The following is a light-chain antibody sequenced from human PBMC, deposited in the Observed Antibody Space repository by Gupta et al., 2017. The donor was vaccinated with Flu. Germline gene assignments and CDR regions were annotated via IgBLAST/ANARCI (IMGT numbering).Light chain of an antibody. CDR1: KGISNY. CDR3: LRYNCYSYT. Sequence: DIQMTQSPSSLSASVGDRVTITCRACKGISNYLAWFQQKPGKAPKSLIYASSNLQSGVPSKFTRCGSGTDFTLTIRTLQPEDFATFYCLRYNCYSYTSAQGTKLGIK. V-gene: IGKV1-16*02. CDR2: ASS. J-gene: IGKJ2*01.